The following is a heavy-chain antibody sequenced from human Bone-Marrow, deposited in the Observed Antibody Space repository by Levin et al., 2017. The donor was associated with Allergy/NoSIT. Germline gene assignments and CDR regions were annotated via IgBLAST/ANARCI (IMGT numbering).Heavy chain of an antibody. CDR1: GFTFGSYG. Sequence: GGSLRLSCAASGFTFGSYGMHWVRQAPGKGLDWVAAISFDGSEKSHADSVKGRFTISRVNSKSTLYLQMSSLRAEDTAVYYCARFLDSYYFDYWGQGTLVTVSS. V-gene: IGHV3-30*03. CDR2: ISFDGSEK. D-gene: IGHD2-2*03. J-gene: IGHJ4*02. CDR3: ARFLDSYYFDY.